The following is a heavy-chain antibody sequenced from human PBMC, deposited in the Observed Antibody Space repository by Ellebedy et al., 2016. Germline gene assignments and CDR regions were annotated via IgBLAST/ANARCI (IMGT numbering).Heavy chain of an antibody. V-gene: IGHV3-11*06. CDR2: ISSSSTYT. CDR1: GFTFSDYY. D-gene: IGHD4/OR15-4a*01. J-gene: IGHJ3*01. CDR3: AREGNYGTNMDPFEL. Sequence: GGSLRLSCAASGFTFSDYYMSWIRQAPGKGLEWVSYISSSSTYTNYADSVKGRFTFSRDNAKNSLYLQMNSLRAGDTAVYYCAREGNYGTNMDPFELWGQGTMVTVSS.